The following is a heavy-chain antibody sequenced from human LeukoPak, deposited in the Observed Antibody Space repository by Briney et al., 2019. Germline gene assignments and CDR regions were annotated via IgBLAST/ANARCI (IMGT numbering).Heavy chain of an antibody. CDR1: GGSFSGYY. V-gene: IGHV4-34*01. CDR2: INHSGST. CDR3: ARGLTHLGYCSSTSCYGNYLDY. D-gene: IGHD2-2*01. J-gene: IGHJ4*02. Sequence: TSETLSLTCAVYGGSFSGYYWSWIRQPPGKGLEWIGEINHSGSTNYNPSLKSRVTISVDTSKNQFSLKPSSVTAADTAVYYCARGLTHLGYCSSTSCYGNYLDYWGQGTLVTVSS.